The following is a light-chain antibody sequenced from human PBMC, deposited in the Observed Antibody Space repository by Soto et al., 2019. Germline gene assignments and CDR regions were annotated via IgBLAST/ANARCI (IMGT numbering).Light chain of an antibody. CDR1: QSVSNN. Sequence: PAALSVFPGKRDTLSCRHSQSVSNNLAWYQQRPGQAPRLLIYGASSRATGIPDRFSGSGSGTDFTLTISRLEPEDFTVYYCPEYGSFPLTSAGGTMV. CDR2: GAS. CDR3: PEYGSFPLT. V-gene: IGKV3-20*01. J-gene: IGKJ4*01.